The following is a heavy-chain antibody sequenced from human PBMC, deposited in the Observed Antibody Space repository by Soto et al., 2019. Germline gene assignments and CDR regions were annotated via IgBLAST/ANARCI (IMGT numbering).Heavy chain of an antibody. D-gene: IGHD6-19*01. J-gene: IGHJ6*02. V-gene: IGHV4-61*01. Sequence: SETLSLTCTVSGGSVSSGSYYWSWIRQPPGKGLEWIGYIYYSGSTNYKPSLKSRVTISVDTSKHQFSLELSSVTAADPAVYYCARGLEGWYKGRYSSGMDVWGQGNKVTVSS. CDR3: ARGLEGWYKGRYSSGMDV. CDR1: GGSVSSGSYY. CDR2: IYYSGST.